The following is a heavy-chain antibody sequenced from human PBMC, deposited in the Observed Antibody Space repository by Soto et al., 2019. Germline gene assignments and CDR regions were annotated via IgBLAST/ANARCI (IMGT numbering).Heavy chain of an antibody. J-gene: IGHJ4*02. CDR1: GFTFSGYA. V-gene: IGHV3-30-3*01. D-gene: IGHD3-22*01. CDR3: ARDSDPYDSTGYPPYYFGY. Sequence: QVQLVESGGGVVQPGRSLRLSCAASGFTFSGYAMHWVRQAPGKGLAWVAVISYDGNNKYYADSVKGRFTISRDNSKNTLFVQMNSLRAEDTAVYYCARDSDPYDSTGYPPYYFGYWGQGTLVTVSS. CDR2: ISYDGNNK.